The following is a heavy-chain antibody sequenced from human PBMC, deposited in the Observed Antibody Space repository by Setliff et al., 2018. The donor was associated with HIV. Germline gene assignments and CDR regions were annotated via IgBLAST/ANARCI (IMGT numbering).Heavy chain of an antibody. J-gene: IGHJ4*02. V-gene: IGHV4-34*01. CDR2: IYYSGST. CDR3: VNRAGY. CDR1: GGSFSAYH. Sequence: SETLSLTCAVYGGSFSAYHWSWIRQTPGKGLEWIGSIYYSGSTYYNPSLKSRVTILVDTSKNQFSLKLSSVTAADTAVYYCVNRAGYWGQGTLVTVSS.